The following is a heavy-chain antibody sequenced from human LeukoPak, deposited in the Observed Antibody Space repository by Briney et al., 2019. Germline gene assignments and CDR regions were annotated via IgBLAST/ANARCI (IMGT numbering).Heavy chain of an antibody. CDR2: ISSSGSTI. CDR3: ARDLLTIFGLPDY. V-gene: IGHV3-48*03. Sequence: GGSLRLSCAASGFTFSSYEMNWVRQAPGKGLEWVSYISSSGSTIYYADSVKGRFTISRDNAKNSLYLQMNSLRAEDTAVYYCARDLLTIFGLPDYWGQGTLVTVSS. CDR1: GFTFSSYE. J-gene: IGHJ4*02. D-gene: IGHD3-3*01.